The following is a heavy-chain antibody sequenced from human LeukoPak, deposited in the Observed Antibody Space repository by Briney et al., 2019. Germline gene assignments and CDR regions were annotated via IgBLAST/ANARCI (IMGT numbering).Heavy chain of an antibody. V-gene: IGHV4-59*01. Sequence: PSETLSLTCTVSGGSISSYYWSWIRQPPGKGLEWIGYIYYSGSTNYNPSLKSRVTISVDTSNNQFSLKLSSVTAADTAVYYCAIEYSGFDDAFDIWGQGTMVTVSP. D-gene: IGHD5-12*01. J-gene: IGHJ3*02. CDR3: AIEYSGFDDAFDI. CDR1: GGSISSYY. CDR2: IYYSGST.